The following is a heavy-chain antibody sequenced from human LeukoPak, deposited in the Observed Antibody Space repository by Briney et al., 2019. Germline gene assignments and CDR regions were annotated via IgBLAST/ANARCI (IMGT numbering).Heavy chain of an antibody. V-gene: IGHV3-30*18. CDR3: AKAYCSGGSCYSRQYYFDY. CDR2: ISYGGSNK. J-gene: IGHJ4*02. D-gene: IGHD2-15*01. Sequence: GALRLSCAASGFTFSSYGMHWVRQAPGKGLEWVAVISYGGSNKYYADSVKGRFTISRDNSKNTLYLQMNSLRAEDTAVYYCAKAYCSGGSCYSRQYYFDYWGQGTLVTVSS. CDR1: GFTFSSYG.